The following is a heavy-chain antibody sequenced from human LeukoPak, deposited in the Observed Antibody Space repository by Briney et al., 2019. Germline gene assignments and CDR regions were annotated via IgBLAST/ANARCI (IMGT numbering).Heavy chain of an antibody. CDR1: GFIVSNYC. D-gene: IGHD6-19*01. V-gene: IGHV3-7*01. CDR2: IKQDASET. CDR3: ATDPSGPSDSSGWYYFDN. J-gene: IGHJ4*02. Sequence: GGPLRLSCAASGFIVSNYCMGWVRQAPGKGLEWVGYIKQDASETYYVDPVRGRFSISRDNAKNSLFLQMNSLRAEETAVYYCATDPSGPSDSSGWYYFDNWGQGTLVTVSS.